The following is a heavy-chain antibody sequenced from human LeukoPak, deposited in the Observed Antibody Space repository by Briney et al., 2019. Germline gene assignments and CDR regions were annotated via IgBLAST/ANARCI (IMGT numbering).Heavy chain of an antibody. CDR1: GGSFSGYY. CDR2: INHSGST. Sequence: SETLSLTCAVYGGSFSGYYWSWIRQPPGKGLEWIGEINHSGSTNYNPSLKSRVTISVDTSKSHFSLKLSSVTAADTAVYYCAREAAAAGTALDYWGQGTLVTVSS. CDR3: AREAAAAGTALDY. D-gene: IGHD6-13*01. V-gene: IGHV4-34*01. J-gene: IGHJ4*02.